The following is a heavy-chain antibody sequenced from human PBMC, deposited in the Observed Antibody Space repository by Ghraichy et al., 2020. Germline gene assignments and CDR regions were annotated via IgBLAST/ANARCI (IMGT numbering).Heavy chain of an antibody. Sequence: ETLSLTCAASGFTFSSYAMSWVRQAPGKGLEWVSAISGSGGSTYYADSVKGRFTISRDNSKNTLYLQMNSLRAEDTTVYYCAKARGYGSGSYDYWGQGTLVTVSS. CDR2: ISGSGGST. CDR1: GFTFSSYA. J-gene: IGHJ4*02. D-gene: IGHD3-10*01. CDR3: AKARGYGSGSYDY. V-gene: IGHV3-23*01.